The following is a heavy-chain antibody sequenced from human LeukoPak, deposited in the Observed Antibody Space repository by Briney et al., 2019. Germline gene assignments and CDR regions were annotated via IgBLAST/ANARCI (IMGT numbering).Heavy chain of an antibody. J-gene: IGHJ6*03. Sequence: GGSLKLSCAASGFTFSGSAMHWVRQASGKGLEWVGRIRSKANSYATAYAASVKGRFTISRDDSKNTAYLQMNSLKTEDTAVYYCTRRWNYYYYMDVWGKGTTVTVSS. V-gene: IGHV3-73*01. D-gene: IGHD2-15*01. CDR3: TRRWNYYYYMDV. CDR1: GFTFSGSA. CDR2: IRSKANSYAT.